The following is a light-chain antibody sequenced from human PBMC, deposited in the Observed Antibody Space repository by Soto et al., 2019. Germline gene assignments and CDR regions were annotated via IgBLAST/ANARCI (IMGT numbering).Light chain of an antibody. CDR2: DVS. V-gene: IGKV1-5*01. CDR3: QQYDTYWT. J-gene: IGKJ1*01. Sequence: DIQMTQSPSTLSASVGDRVTITCRARQSITSWLAWYQQKPGKAPKLLIYDVSSLESGVPSRFSDTGSGTEFTLTISSLQPDDFGTYYCQQYDTYWTFGQGTKVDIK. CDR1: QSITSW.